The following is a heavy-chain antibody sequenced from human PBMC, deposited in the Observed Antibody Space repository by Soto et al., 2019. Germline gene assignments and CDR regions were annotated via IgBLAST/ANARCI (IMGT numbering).Heavy chain of an antibody. D-gene: IGHD3-22*01. V-gene: IGHV4-34*01. J-gene: IGHJ3*01. CDR2: INHSGST. CDR1: GGSFSGYY. Sequence: SETLSLTCAVYGGSFSGYYWSWIRQPPGKGLEWIGEINHSGSTNYNPSLKSRVTISVDTSKNQFSLKLSSVTAADTAVYYCARVDYYDTTSPPWGKGTRVP. CDR3: ARVDYYDTTSPP.